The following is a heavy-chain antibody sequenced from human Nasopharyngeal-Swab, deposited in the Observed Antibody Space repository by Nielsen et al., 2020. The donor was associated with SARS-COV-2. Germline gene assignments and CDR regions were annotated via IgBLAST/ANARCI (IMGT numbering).Heavy chain of an antibody. V-gene: IGHV4-59*01. CDR3: ARERRDGYNSVCYFDY. CDR2: IYYSGST. J-gene: IGHJ4*02. D-gene: IGHD5-24*01. Sequence: WIRQPPGKGLEWIGYIYYSGSTNYNPSLKSRVTISVDTSKNQFSLKLSSVTAADTAVYYCARERRDGYNSVCYFDYWGQGTLVTVS.